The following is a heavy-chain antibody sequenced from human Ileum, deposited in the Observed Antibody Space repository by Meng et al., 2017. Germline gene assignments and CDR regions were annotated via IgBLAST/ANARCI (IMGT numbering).Heavy chain of an antibody. J-gene: IGHJ5*02. Sequence: VWPHWAGAGLGRPSETLSLTCTVSGGSVSSANPYWSWIPQTPGKSLEWIGYVYKPGNTNSNPSLRSRLTMSVDTSNSQFSLKLTSVTAADTAVYYCARGGGGGWPNWFDPWGQGTLVTVSS. CDR2: VYKPGNT. CDR3: ARGGGGGWPNWFDP. D-gene: IGHD6-19*01. V-gene: IGHV4-61*01. CDR1: GGSVSSANPY.